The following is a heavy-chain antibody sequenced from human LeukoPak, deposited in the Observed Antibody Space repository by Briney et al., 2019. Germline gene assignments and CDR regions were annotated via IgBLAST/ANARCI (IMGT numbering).Heavy chain of an antibody. CDR1: GFTFSNYW. Sequence: GGSLRLSCAVSGFTFSNYWVTWVRQTPGKGLEFVANINRDGSVKNYVDSVKGRFTISRDNAKNSLYLQMNSLRAEDTAVYYCAIQWELRAHDYFDYWGQGTLVTVSS. D-gene: IGHD1-26*01. J-gene: IGHJ4*02. CDR2: INRDGSVK. V-gene: IGHV3-7*01. CDR3: AIQWELRAHDYFDY.